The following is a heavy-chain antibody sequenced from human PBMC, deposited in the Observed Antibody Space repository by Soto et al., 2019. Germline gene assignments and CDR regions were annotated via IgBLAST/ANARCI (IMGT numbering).Heavy chain of an antibody. Sequence: ASVKVSCKASGYTFTSYGISWVRQAPGQGLEWTGWISAYNGNTNYAQKLQGRVTMTTDTSTSTAYMQLRSLRSDDTAVYYCALYPCIAAAGLHAYCSQGSLVIVSS. D-gene: IGHD6-13*01. J-gene: IGHJ4*02. CDR2: ISAYNGNT. V-gene: IGHV1-18*01. CDR1: GYTFTSYG. CDR3: ALYPCIAAAGLHAY.